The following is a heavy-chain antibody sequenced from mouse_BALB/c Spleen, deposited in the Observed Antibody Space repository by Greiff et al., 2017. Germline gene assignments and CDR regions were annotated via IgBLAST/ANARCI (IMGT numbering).Heavy chain of an antibody. CDR2: IRSGGSYN. CDR3: AKHETTVLATDRYFDY. Sequence: EVMLVESGGDLVKPGGSLKLSCAASGFTFSSYGMSWVRQTPDKRLEWVATIRSGGSYNYYPDSVKGRFTISRDNAKNTLYLQMSSLKSEDTAMYYCAKHETTVLATDRYFDYWGQGTTLTVSS. CDR1: GFTFSSYG. V-gene: IGHV5-6*01. D-gene: IGHD1-1*01. J-gene: IGHJ2*01.